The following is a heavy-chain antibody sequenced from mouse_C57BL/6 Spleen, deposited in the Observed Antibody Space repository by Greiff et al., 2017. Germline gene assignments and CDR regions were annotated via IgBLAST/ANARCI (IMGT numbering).Heavy chain of an antibody. J-gene: IGHJ2*01. CDR2: ISDGGSYT. CDR3: ARYNTSVVADY. D-gene: IGHD1-1*01. CDR1: GFTFSSYA. Sequence: EVMLVESGGGLVKPGGSLKLSCAASGFTFSSYAMSWVRQTPEKRLEWVATISDGGSYTYYPDNVKGRFTISRDNAKNNLYLQMSHRKSEDTAMYYCARYNTSVVADYWGQGTTLTVSS. V-gene: IGHV5-4*03.